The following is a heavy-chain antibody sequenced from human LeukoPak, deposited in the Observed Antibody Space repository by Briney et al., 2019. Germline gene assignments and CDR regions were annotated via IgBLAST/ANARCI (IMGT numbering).Heavy chain of an antibody. D-gene: IGHD3-10*01. J-gene: IGHJ4*02. CDR3: ARYRDGTGD. V-gene: IGHV4-59*01. CDR2: IYYSGST. Sequence: PSETLSLTCTVSGGSISSYYWSWIRQPPGKGLEWIGYIYYSGSTNYNPSLESRVTISVDTSKNQFSLKLSSVTAADTAVYYCARYRDGTGDWGQGTLVTVSS. CDR1: GGSISSYY.